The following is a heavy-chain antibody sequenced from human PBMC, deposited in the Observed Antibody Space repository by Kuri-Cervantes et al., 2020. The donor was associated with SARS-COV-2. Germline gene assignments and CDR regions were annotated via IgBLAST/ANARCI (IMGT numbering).Heavy chain of an antibody. CDR2: IIPILGIA. CDR3: ARGSEDIVATEFDY. V-gene: IGHV1-69*02. D-gene: IGHD5-12*01. Sequence: SVKVSCKASGGTFSSYTISWVRQAPGQGLEWMGRIIPILGIANYAQKFQGRVTITADKSTCTAYMELSSLRSEDTAVYYCARGSEDIVATEFDYWGQGTLVTVSS. CDR1: GGTFSSYT. J-gene: IGHJ4*02.